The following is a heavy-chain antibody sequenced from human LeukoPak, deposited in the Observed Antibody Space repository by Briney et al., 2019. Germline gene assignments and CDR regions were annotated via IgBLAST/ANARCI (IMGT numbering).Heavy chain of an antibody. CDR1: GFTFSSYS. CDR2: ISSSSSYI. V-gene: IGHV3-21*01. Sequence: PGGSLRLSCAASGFTFSSYSMNWVRQAPGKGLEWVSSISSSSSYIYYADSVKGRFTISRDNARNSLYLQMNSLRAEDTAVYYCAGMQYSSSWAAFDYWGQGTLVIVSS. D-gene: IGHD6-13*01. J-gene: IGHJ4*02. CDR3: AGMQYSSSWAAFDY.